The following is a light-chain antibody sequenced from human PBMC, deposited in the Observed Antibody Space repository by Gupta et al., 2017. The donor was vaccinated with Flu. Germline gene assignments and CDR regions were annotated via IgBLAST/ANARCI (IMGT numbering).Light chain of an antibody. V-gene: IGKV2-30*02. J-gene: IGKJ4*01. CDR2: KVS. Sequence: DVVPNSSPLSLPVTLGQPASISCRCTQSLVHSDGNTYLDWFQQRPGQSPRRLIYKVSNWDSGVPDRFSGSGSGSDFTLKISRGVAEDVGFDYCRQRDTGLPHTFGGGTKLEIK. CDR1: QSLVHSDGNTY. CDR3: RQRDTGLPHT.